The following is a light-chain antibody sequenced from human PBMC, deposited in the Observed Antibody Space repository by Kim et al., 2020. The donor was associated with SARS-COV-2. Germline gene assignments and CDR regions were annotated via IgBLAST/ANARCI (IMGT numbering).Light chain of an antibody. CDR2: GAS. CDR3: QQYYDSPPRWT. V-gene: IGKV3-20*01. CDR1: QSLRNSC. Sequence: EIVLTQSPGTLSLSPGERVTLSCRASQSLRNSCLAWYQQRPGQAPRLLIYGASSRATGIPDRFSGSGSGTDFTLTISRLEPEDFAVYYCQQYYDSPPRWTFGQGTKVDIK. J-gene: IGKJ1*01.